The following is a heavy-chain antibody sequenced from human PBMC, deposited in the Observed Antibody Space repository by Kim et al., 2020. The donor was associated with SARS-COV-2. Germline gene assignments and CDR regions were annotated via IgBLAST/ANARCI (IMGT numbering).Heavy chain of an antibody. D-gene: IGHD1-26*01. V-gene: IGHV1-8*01. CDR3: ARGARSGSYYIGWFDP. Sequence: ASVKVSCKASGYTFTSYDINWVRQATGQGLEWMGWMNPNSGNTGYAQKFQGRVTMTRNTSISTAYMELSSLRSEDTAVYYCARGARSGSYYIGWFDPRGQGTLVTVSS. CDR2: MNPNSGNT. CDR1: GYTFTSYD. J-gene: IGHJ5*02.